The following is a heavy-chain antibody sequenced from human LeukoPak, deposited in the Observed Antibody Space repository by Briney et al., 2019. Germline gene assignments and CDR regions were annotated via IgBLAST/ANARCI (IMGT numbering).Heavy chain of an antibody. CDR3: AKQQWLPRTGRGASDI. Sequence: GGSLRLSCVASGFSLSNYWMTWVRQAPGKGLEWVANIKQDGSEKYYVDSVKGRFTISRDNAKNSLHLQMNSLRAEDTAVYYCAKQQWLPRTGRGASDIWGQGTMVTVSS. CDR1: GFSLSNYW. J-gene: IGHJ3*02. D-gene: IGHD6-19*01. CDR2: IKQDGSEK. V-gene: IGHV3-7*01.